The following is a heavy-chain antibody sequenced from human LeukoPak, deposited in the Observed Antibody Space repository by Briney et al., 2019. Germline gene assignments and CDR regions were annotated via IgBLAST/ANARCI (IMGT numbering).Heavy chain of an antibody. CDR2: INAGNGNT. D-gene: IGHD2-15*01. CDR3: ARRVQYCSGGSCYALDY. Sequence: ASVTVSFKASGYTFTNYAMHWVRQAPGQRLEWMGWINAGNGNTKYSQKFQGRVTITRDTSASTAYMELSSLRSEDTAVYYCARRVQYCSGGSCYALDYWGQGTLATVSA. V-gene: IGHV1-3*01. J-gene: IGHJ4*02. CDR1: GYTFTNYA.